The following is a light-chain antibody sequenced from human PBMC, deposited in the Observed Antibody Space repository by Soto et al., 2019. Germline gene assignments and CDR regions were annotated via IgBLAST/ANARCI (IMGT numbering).Light chain of an antibody. Sequence: DIHMTQSPSSLSASVGDRVTITCRASQSISSYLPWYQQKPGKAPKLLIYAASSLQSGVPSRFSGSGSGTDFTLTISSLQPEDFATYYCQRCFSYSRTFGEGTKVEVK. J-gene: IGKJ1*01. CDR3: QRCFSYSRT. V-gene: IGKV1-39*01. CDR2: AAS. CDR1: QSISSY.